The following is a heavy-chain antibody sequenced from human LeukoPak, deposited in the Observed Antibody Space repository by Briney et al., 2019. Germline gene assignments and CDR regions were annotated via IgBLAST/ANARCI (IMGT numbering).Heavy chain of an antibody. J-gene: IGHJ6*03. CDR2: MNPNSGNT. D-gene: IGHD3-3*01. CDR3: ARGSYYDFWSGYYVYPTYYYYMDV. CDR1: GYTFTSYD. V-gene: IGHV1-8*03. Sequence: ASVKVSCKASGYTFTSYDINWVRQATGQGLEWMGWMNPNSGNTGYARKFQGRVTITRNTSISTAYMELSSLRSEDTAVYYCARGSYYDFWSGYYVYPTYYYYMDVWGKGTTVTVSS.